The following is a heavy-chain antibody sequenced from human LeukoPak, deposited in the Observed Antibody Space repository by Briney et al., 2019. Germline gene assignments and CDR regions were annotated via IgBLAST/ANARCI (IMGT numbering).Heavy chain of an antibody. V-gene: IGHV3-23*01. CDR1: GFTFNNYA. J-gene: IGHJ3*02. D-gene: IGHD3-3*01. CDR3: ARGFNMGVVIPGAFDI. CDR2: ISGSGGTT. Sequence: GGSLRLSCAASGFTFNNYAMSWVRQAPGKGLEWVSAISGSGGTTCYADSVKGRFTISRDNAKNSLYLQMNSLRAEDTAVYYCARGFNMGVVIPGAFDIWGQGTMVTVSS.